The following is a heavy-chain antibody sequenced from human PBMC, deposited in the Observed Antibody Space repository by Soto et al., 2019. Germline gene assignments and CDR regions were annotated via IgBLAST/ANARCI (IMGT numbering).Heavy chain of an antibody. CDR1: GFTFKNYD. J-gene: IGHJ4*02. CDR3: AKNRQFRSYYESAGHYDN. Sequence: PGGSLRLSCVASGFTFKNYDMRWIRQAPGKGLEWVSGISGSGGVTYYADSVKGRFTISRDNSKNTLYLQMNSLRAEDTAIYYCAKNRQFRSYYESAGHYDNWGQGTLVTVPS. D-gene: IGHD3-10*01. V-gene: IGHV3-23*01. CDR2: ISGSGGVT.